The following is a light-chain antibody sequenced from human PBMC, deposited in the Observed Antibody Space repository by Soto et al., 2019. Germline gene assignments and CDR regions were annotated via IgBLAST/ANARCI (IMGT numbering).Light chain of an antibody. CDR2: ATS. CDR1: QSISRY. Sequence: DIQMTQSPSSLSASIGNRVTITCRASQSISRYLNWYQQKPGKAPKLLIYATSNSQSGVPSRFSGRGSGTDFTLTISSLQPEDFATYYCQQSDSTPTFGQGTKVDIK. V-gene: IGKV1-39*01. J-gene: IGKJ2*01. CDR3: QQSDSTPT.